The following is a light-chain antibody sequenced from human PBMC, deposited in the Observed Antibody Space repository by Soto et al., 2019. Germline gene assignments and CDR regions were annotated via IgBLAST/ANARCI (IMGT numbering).Light chain of an antibody. V-gene: IGKV3-20*01. CDR3: QQFSSYPLT. CDR1: QNVGTS. J-gene: IGKJ4*01. CDR2: DAS. Sequence: EIVLTQSPGTLSLSPGERATLSCRASQNVGTSLAWYQQKPGQAPRLLIYDASSRATGIPDRFSGGGSGTDFTLTITRLEPEDFAVYYCQQFSSYPLTFGGGTKVDI.